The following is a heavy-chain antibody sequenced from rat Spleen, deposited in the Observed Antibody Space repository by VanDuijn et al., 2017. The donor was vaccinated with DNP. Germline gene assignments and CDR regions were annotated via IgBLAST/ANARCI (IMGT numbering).Heavy chain of an antibody. J-gene: IGHJ3*01. V-gene: IGHV5-27*01. Sequence: EVQLVESGGGLVQPGRSLKLSCAASGFTFSDYYMAWVRQAPKKGLEWVAYINTDGGSTYYPDSVKGRFTISRDNAENTVYLQMDSLRSEDTATYYCATQAGGHPRIWFAYWGQGTLVTVSS. CDR3: ATQAGGHPRIWFAY. CDR2: INTDGGST. CDR1: GFTFSDYY. D-gene: IGHD3-1*01.